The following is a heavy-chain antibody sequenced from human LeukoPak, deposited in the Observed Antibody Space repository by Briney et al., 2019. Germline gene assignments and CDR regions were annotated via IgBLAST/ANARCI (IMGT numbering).Heavy chain of an antibody. J-gene: IGHJ3*02. CDR2: IKQDGSEK. CDR1: GFTFSSYW. V-gene: IGHV3-7*01. D-gene: IGHD6-13*01. Sequence: GGSLRLSCAASGFTFSSYWMSWVRQAPGKGLEWVANIKQDGSEKYYVDSVKGRFTISRDNAKNSLYLQMNSLRAEDTAVYYCAKEAKQQRRPLDAFDIWGQGTMVTVSS. CDR3: AKEAKQQRRPLDAFDI.